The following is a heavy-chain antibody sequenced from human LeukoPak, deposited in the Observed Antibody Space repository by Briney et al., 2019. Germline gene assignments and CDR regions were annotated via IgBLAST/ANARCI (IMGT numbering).Heavy chain of an antibody. CDR2: IYSGGST. CDR3: AIWRQYYYDSSGYYFDY. D-gene: IGHD3-22*01. V-gene: IGHV3-53*01. CDR1: GFTVSSNY. J-gene: IGHJ4*02. Sequence: PGGSLRLSCAASGFTVSSNYMSWVRQAPGKGLEWVSVIYSGGSTYYADSVKGRFTISRDDSKNTLYLQMNSLRAEDTAVYYCAIWRQYYYDSSGYYFDYWGQGTLVTVSS.